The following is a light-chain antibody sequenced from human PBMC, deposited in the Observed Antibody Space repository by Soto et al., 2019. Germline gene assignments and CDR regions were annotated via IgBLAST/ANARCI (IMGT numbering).Light chain of an antibody. J-gene: IGKJ2*01. CDR2: GAS. CDR3: LLYFSPDRYT. Sequence: EIVLTQTPGTLSLSPGERATLSCRASQSVTSSHLAWCQQKPGQAPRLLIYGASTRATGIPDRFSGSGSDTDFSLTIRRLDPEDFAMYYCLLYFSPDRYTFGPGTKVQSK. CDR1: QSVTSSH. V-gene: IGKV3-20*01.